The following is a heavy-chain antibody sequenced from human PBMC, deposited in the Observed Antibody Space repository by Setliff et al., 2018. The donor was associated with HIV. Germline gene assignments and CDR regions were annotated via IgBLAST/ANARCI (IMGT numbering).Heavy chain of an antibody. Sequence: SVKVSCKTSGGTFSSYGVSWVRQAPGQGLQWMGGIIPIFGSTDYAQRFQGRVTITTDEPATTVYMELNSLRSDDTAVYYCARGRRSDYYDSSGYLYYYFDLWGRGTLVTAPQ. CDR1: GGTFSSYG. CDR2: IIPIFGST. V-gene: IGHV1-69*05. D-gene: IGHD3-22*01. CDR3: ARGRRSDYYDSSGYLYYYFDL. J-gene: IGHJ2*01.